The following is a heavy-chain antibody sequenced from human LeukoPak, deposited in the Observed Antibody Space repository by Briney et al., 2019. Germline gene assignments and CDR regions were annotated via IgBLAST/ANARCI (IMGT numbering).Heavy chain of an antibody. J-gene: IGHJ4*02. V-gene: IGHV3-23*01. CDR3: ARRIAAAGSFDY. CDR2: ISGSSGST. D-gene: IGHD6-13*01. CDR1: GFTFSSYA. Sequence: PGGSLRLSCAASGFTFSSYAMSWVRQAPGKGLEWVSAISGSSGSTYYADSVKGRFTISRDNSKNTLYLQMNSLRAEDTAVYYCARRIAAAGSFDYWGQGTLVTVSS.